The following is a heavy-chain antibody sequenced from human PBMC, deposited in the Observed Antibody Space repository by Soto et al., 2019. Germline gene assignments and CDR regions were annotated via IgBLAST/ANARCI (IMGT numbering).Heavy chain of an antibody. D-gene: IGHD3-10*01. CDR3: ARGYLGFDS. Sequence: GGSLRLSCAASGFTFSDHYMDWVRQAPGEGLEWLGRTRNKAKGYTTEYAASVKGRFTISRDASRNSLSLQINSLKTEDTAVYYCARGYLGFDSWGQGTLVTVSS. J-gene: IGHJ4*02. CDR1: GFTFSDHY. CDR2: TRNKAKGYTT. V-gene: IGHV3-72*01.